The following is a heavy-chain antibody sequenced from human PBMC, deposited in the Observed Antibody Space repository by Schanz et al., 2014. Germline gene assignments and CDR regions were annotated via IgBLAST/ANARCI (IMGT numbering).Heavy chain of an antibody. J-gene: IGHJ5*02. Sequence: QVQLVQSGAEVKKPGVSVKVSCKASGYIFGSHGMTWVRQAPGQGLEWMGWMNSKTGNTGYAQRFQGRVTMTRNTSITTAYLELSSLRSGDTAVYYCTKGRTFGPWGQGTLVTVSS. CDR1: GYIFGSHG. V-gene: IGHV1-8*01. CDR3: TKGRTFGP. CDR2: MNSKTGNT.